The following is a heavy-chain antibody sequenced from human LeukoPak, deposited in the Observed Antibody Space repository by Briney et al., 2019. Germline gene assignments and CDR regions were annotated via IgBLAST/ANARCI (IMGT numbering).Heavy chain of an antibody. CDR2: ISGSGGST. J-gene: IGHJ4*02. V-gene: IGHV3-23*01. Sequence: GGSLRLSCAASGFTFSSYAMSWVRQAPGKGLEWVSAISGSGGSTYYADSVKGRFTISRDNSMNTLYLQMNSLRAEDTAVYYCAKESGDVYDSSGYYFDYWGQGTLVTVSS. CDR1: GFTFSSYA. D-gene: IGHD3-22*01. CDR3: AKESGDVYDSSGYYFDY.